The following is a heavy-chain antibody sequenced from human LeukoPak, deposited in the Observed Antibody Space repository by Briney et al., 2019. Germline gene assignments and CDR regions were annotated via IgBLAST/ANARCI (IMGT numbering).Heavy chain of an antibody. V-gene: IGHV4-34*01. CDR1: GGSISDYY. D-gene: IGHD3-22*01. CDR3: ARDRYYYDSSGGRGLDY. CDR2: INHSGST. J-gene: IGHJ4*02. Sequence: SETLSLTCTVSGGSISDYYWSWIRQPPGKGLEWIGEINHSGSTNYNPSLKSRVTISVDTSKNQFSLKLSSVTAADTAVYYCARDRYYYDSSGGRGLDYWGQGTLVTVSS.